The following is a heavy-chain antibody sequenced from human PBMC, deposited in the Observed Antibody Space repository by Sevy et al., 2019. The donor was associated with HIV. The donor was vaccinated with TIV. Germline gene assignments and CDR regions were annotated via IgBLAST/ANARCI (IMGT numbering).Heavy chain of an antibody. D-gene: IGHD2-21*01. CDR3: ARDSIGIAFSLDAFDI. V-gene: IGHV3-11*01. J-gene: IGHJ3*02. CDR1: GFTFSDYY. CDR2: ISSSGSTI. Sequence: GGSLRLSCAASGFTFSDYYMSWIRQAPGKGLEWVSYISSSGSTIYYADSVKGRFTISRDNAKNSLYLQMNSLRVEDTAVYYCARDSIGIAFSLDAFDIWGQGTMVTVSS.